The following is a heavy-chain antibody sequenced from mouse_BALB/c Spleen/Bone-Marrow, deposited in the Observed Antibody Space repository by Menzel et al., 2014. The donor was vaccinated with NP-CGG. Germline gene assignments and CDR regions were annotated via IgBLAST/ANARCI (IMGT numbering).Heavy chain of an antibody. V-gene: IGHV5-17*02. CDR1: GFTFSSFG. CDR2: ISSGSSTI. Sequence: VQLQQSGGGLVQPGGSRKLSCAASGFTFSSFGMHWVRQAPEKGLEWVAYISSGSSTIYYADTVKGRFTISRDNPKNTLFLQMTGLRSEDTAMYYCARSYYGSSYYFDYWGQGTTLTVSS. J-gene: IGHJ2*01. CDR3: ARSYYGSSYYFDY. D-gene: IGHD1-1*01.